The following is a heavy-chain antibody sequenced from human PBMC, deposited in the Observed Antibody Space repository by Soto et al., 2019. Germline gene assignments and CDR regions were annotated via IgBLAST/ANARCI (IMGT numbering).Heavy chain of an antibody. CDR2: IKQEGSEK. J-gene: IGHJ6*03. CDR1: GFTFSSYW. Sequence: PGGSLRLSCAASGFTFSSYWMSWVRQAPGKGLEWVANIKQEGSEKYYVDSVKGRFTISRDNAKNSLYLQMNSLRAEDTVVYYCAREYSGSGDYYYYMDVWGKGTTVTVSS. V-gene: IGHV3-7*01. D-gene: IGHD3-10*01. CDR3: AREYSGSGDYYYYMDV.